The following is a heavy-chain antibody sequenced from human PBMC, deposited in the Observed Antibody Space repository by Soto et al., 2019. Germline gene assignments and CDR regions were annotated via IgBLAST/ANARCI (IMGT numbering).Heavy chain of an antibody. Sequence: GGSLRLSCAASGFTFSSSAMSWVRQAPGKGLEWVSAISGSIDSTYYADSVKGRFTISRDNSKNTLYLQMNSLRAGDTALYYCAKMGGYCSGTNCYFVDYWGQGTLVTVSS. J-gene: IGHJ4*02. CDR2: ISGSIDST. V-gene: IGHV3-23*01. CDR3: AKMGGYCSGTNCYFVDY. D-gene: IGHD2-15*01. CDR1: GFTFSSSA.